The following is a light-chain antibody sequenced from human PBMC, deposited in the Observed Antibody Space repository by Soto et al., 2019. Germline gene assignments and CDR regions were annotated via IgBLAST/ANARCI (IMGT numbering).Light chain of an antibody. V-gene: IGLV2-14*03. CDR3: SSYTSTTARV. Sequence: QSALTQPASVSGSPGQSITISCTGTSSDVGGYNYVSWYQQHPGKGPKLMIYEVSNRPSGVSNRFSGSKSGNTATLTISGRQAEDEADYYCSSYTSTTARVFGTGTKVTV. CDR2: EVS. CDR1: SSDVGGYNY. J-gene: IGLJ1*01.